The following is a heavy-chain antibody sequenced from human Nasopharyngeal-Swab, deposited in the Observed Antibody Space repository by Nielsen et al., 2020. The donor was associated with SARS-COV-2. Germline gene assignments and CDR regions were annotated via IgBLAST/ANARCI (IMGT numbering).Heavy chain of an antibody. CDR2: ISGSGGST. J-gene: IGHJ3*02. D-gene: IGHD2-2*01. CDR1: GFTFSSYA. CDR3: AKDIGYCSITSCRPADAFDI. Sequence: GGSLRLSCAASGFTFSSYAMSWVRQAPGKGLEWVSAISGSGGSTYYADSVKGRLTISRDNSKNTLYLQMNSLRAEDKAVYYCAKDIGYCSITSCRPADAFDIWGQGTMVTVSS. V-gene: IGHV3-23*01.